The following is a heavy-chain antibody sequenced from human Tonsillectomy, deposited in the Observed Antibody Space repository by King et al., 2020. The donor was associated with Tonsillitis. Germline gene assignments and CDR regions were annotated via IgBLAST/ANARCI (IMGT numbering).Heavy chain of an antibody. D-gene: IGHD6-19*01. CDR3: ARDAPHSSGWYVSDY. J-gene: IGHJ4*02. Sequence: VQLVESGGGLTQPGGSLRLSCAASGFTFSSYSMTWVRQAPGKGLEWVSYISSSSSSIHYADSVKGRFSISRDNAKNSLYLQMNSLRAEDTAVYFCARDAPHSSGWYVSDYWGQGTLVTVSS. CDR2: ISSSSSSI. V-gene: IGHV3-48*04. CDR1: GFTFSSYS.